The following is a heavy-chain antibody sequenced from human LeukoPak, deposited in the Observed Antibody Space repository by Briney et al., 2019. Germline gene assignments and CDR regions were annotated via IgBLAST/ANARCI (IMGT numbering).Heavy chain of an antibody. Sequence: GESLKISCQGSGYSFTTYWIAWVRQMPGRGLEWMGIISPDDSEIRYSPSFRGQVTISADKSISTAYLQWSRLKASDTAFYYCARHEGSGSYYSYWGQGTLVTVSS. V-gene: IGHV5-51*01. CDR1: GYSFTTYW. CDR3: ARHEGSGSYYSY. J-gene: IGHJ4*02. D-gene: IGHD1-26*01. CDR2: ISPDDSEI.